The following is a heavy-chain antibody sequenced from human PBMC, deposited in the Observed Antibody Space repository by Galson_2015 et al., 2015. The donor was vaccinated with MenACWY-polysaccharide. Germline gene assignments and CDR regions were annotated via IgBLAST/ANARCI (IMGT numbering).Heavy chain of an antibody. D-gene: IGHD5-24*01. J-gene: IGHJ5*02. CDR2: ISSSGTTI. CDR1: GFSFSDNY. CDR3: AGLLEKACHH. Sequence: SLRLSCAASGFSFSDNYMSWIRQALGKGLEWVSYISSSGTTIYYADSVKGRFTISRDNAKNSLYLQMNSLRPEDTAVYYCAGLLEKACHHWGQGTLVTVSS. V-gene: IGHV3-11*01.